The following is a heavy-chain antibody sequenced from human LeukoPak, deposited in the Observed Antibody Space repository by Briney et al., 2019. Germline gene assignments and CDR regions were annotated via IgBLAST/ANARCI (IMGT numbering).Heavy chain of an antibody. V-gene: IGHV1-18*01. J-gene: IGHJ4*01. CDR1: GYRFMNYG. D-gene: IGHD4-23*01. CDR3: ARDDYGGNSGLFDY. Sequence: ASVKVSCKASGYRFMNYGISWVRQAPGQGLEWVGWISGYNGNTKYPQKFQGRVTITTETSTSTAYMELRSLRCDDTAAYYCARDDYGGNSGLFDYWGHGTLVTVSS. CDR2: ISGYNGNT.